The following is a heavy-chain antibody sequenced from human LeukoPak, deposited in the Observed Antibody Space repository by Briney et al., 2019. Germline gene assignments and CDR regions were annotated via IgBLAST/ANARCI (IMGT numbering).Heavy chain of an antibody. CDR1: GYTFTGYY. V-gene: IGHV1-2*02. CDR3: ARGTYYDSSAYSGVRLFDY. Sequence: ASVKVSCEASGYTFTGYYMHWVRQAPGQGLEWMGWINRDTGRTNYAQKFQGRVTMTRDTSITTAYMELTRLTSDDTAVYSCARGTYYDSSAYSGVRLFDYWGQGTLVTVSS. D-gene: IGHD3-22*01. J-gene: IGHJ4*02. CDR2: INRDTGRT.